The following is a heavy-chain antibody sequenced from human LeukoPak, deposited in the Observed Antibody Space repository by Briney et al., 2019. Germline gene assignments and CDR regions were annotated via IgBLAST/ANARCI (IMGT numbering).Heavy chain of an antibody. J-gene: IGHJ2*01. D-gene: IGHD3-22*01. CDR3: ARDYTMMVKRYFDL. CDR1: GGSISSSSYY. Sequence: SETLSLTCTVSGGSISSSSYYWGWIRQPPGKGLEWIGSIYYSGSTYYNPSLKSRVTISVDTSKNQFSLKLSSVTAADTAVYYCARDYTMMVKRYFDLWGRGTLVTVSS. V-gene: IGHV4-39*07. CDR2: IYYSGST.